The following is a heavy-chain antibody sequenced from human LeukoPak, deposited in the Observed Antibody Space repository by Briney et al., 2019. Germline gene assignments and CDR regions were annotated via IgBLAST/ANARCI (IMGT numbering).Heavy chain of an antibody. CDR1: GGSISSYY. CDR3: ARGDSSGYSYYFDY. J-gene: IGHJ4*02. V-gene: IGHV4-59*01. Sequence: SETLSLTCTVSGGSISSYYWSWIRQPPGKGLEWIGYIYYSGSTNYNPSLTSRVTISVDTSKNQFSLKLSSVTAADTAVYYCARGDSSGYSYYFDYWGQGTLVTVSS. D-gene: IGHD3-22*01. CDR2: IYYSGST.